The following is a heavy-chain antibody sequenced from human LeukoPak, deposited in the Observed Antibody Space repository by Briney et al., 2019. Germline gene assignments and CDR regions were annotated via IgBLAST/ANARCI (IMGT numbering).Heavy chain of an antibody. Sequence: GGSLRLSCAASGFTFSSYAMSWVRQAPGKGLECISGFSGSGGSTYYADSVKGRFTISRDNSKNTLYLQMNSLRAEDTAVYYCAKAPRFGDHAAEYFYYYMDVWGKGTTVTVSS. CDR3: AKAPRFGDHAAEYFYYYMDV. CDR1: GFTFSSYA. V-gene: IGHV3-23*01. D-gene: IGHD3-16*01. J-gene: IGHJ6*03. CDR2: FSGSGGST.